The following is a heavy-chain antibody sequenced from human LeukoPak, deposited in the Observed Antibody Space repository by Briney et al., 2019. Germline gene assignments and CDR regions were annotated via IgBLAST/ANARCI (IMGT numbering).Heavy chain of an antibody. V-gene: IGHV3-21*01. D-gene: IGHD4-17*01. J-gene: IGHJ4*02. CDR3: ARDPATTVTTYAY. CDR1: GFTFSSYS. Sequence: GGSLRLSCAASGFTFSSYSMNWVRQAPGKGLEWVSSISSSSSYIYYADSVKGRFTISRDNAKNSLYLQMNSLRPEDTAVYYCARDPATTVTTYAYWGQGTLVTVSS. CDR2: ISSSSSYI.